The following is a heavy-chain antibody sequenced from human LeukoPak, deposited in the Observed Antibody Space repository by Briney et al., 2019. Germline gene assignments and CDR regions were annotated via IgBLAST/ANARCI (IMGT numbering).Heavy chain of an antibody. D-gene: IGHD2-2*01. V-gene: IGHV5-51*01. Sequence: GESLKISCKGSGYSFTNYWIGWVRQMPGKGLEWMGIIYPGDSDIRYSPSFQGQVTISADRSINTAYLQWSSLKASDTATYYCARLSTRRLQNPQYYGMDVWGQGTTVTVSS. CDR2: IYPGDSDI. CDR3: ARLSTRRLQNPQYYGMDV. CDR1: GYSFTNYW. J-gene: IGHJ6*02.